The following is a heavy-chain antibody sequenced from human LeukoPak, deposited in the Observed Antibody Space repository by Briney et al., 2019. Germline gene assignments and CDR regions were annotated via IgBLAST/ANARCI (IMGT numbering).Heavy chain of an antibody. CDR2: ISGDGGST. CDR3: AKAHLRTGTTRIAFDF. CDR1: GFTFDDYA. J-gene: IGHJ3*01. V-gene: IGHV3-43*02. Sequence: GGSLRLSCAASGFTFDDYAMHWVRQAPGKGLEWVSLISGDGGSTYYADSVKGRFTISRDNSKNSLYLQMNGLRTEDTALYYCAKAHLRTGTTRIAFDFWGQGTMVTVSS. D-gene: IGHD1-1*01.